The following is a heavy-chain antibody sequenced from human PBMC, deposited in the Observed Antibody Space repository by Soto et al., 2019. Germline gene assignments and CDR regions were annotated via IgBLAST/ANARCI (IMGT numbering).Heavy chain of an antibody. CDR3: ARGVRDGYNVPVNDYGMDV. CDR2: IIPIFGTA. J-gene: IGHJ6*02. V-gene: IGHV1-69*14. D-gene: IGHD5-12*01. Sequence: QVQLVQSGAEVKKPGSSVKVSCKASGGTFSSYAISWVRQAPGQGLEWMGGIIPIFGTANYAQKFQGRVTITADKSTSTAYMELSSLRSEDTAVYYCARGVRDGYNVPVNDYGMDVWGQGTTVTVSS. CDR1: GGTFSSYA.